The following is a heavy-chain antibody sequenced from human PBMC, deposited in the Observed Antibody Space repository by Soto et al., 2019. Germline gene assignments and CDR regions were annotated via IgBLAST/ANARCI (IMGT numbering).Heavy chain of an antibody. CDR3: ARPQDIVAGYYFDY. CDR1: GYSXSSGSY. Sequence: LTCTFSGYSXSSGSYWAWIRQPPGKGPEWIASIYHGGTTFYNPSLKSRITISVDTSTSTAYMELRSLRSDDTAVYYCARPQDIVAGYYFDYWGQGTLVTVSS. CDR2: IYHGGTT. J-gene: IGHJ4*02. D-gene: IGHD6-19*01. V-gene: IGHV4-38-2*02.